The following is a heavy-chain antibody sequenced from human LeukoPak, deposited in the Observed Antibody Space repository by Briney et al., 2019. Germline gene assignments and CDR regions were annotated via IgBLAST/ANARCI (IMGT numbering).Heavy chain of an antibody. J-gene: IGHJ4*02. CDR1: GFMFSGSA. V-gene: IGHV3-73*01. CDR3: TDLPGD. Sequence: GGSLRLSCAASGFMFSGSAMHWVRQASGKGLEWVGRIRSKVKSYATAYPVSVKGRITISRDDSKNTAYLQMNSLKTEDTAVYYCTDLPGDWGQGTLVTVSS. CDR2: IRSKVKSYAT.